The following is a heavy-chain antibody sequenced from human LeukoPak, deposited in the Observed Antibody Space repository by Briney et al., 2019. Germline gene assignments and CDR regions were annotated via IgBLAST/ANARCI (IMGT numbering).Heavy chain of an antibody. CDR2: MNPNSGNT. D-gene: IGHD2-21*02. V-gene: IGHV1-8*01. CDR3: FGDSEDY. Sequence: GSSVKVSCKASGYTFTSYEINWVRQAPGPGLEWMGWMNPNSGNTGYAQKFQGRVTMTRNTSISIDSMKLSSLRSDDTAVYYCFGDSEDYWGQGTLVTVSS. J-gene: IGHJ4*02. CDR1: GYTFTSYE.